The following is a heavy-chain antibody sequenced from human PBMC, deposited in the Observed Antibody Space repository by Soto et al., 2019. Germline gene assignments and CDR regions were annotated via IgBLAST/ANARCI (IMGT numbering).Heavy chain of an antibody. CDR2: ISYDGSNK. Sequence: QVQLVESGGGVVQPGRSLRLSCAASGFTFSSYGMHWVRQAPGKGLEWVAVISYDGSNKYYADSVKGRFTISRDNSKNTPYLQMTSLRAEDTAVYYCAKDPRGPSKSVWYGMDVWGQGTTVTVSS. V-gene: IGHV3-30*18. D-gene: IGHD2-15*01. J-gene: IGHJ6*02. CDR3: AKDPRGPSKSVWYGMDV. CDR1: GFTFSSYG.